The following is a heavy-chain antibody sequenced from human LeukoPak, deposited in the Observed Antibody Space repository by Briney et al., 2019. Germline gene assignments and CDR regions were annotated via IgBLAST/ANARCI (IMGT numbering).Heavy chain of an antibody. D-gene: IGHD6-13*01. CDR3: ARARVNAAAGIDY. V-gene: IGHV3-66*01. Sequence: GGSLRLSCAASGFTVSSSYMTWVRQAPGKGLEWVSVIYTDGSTGYADSVKGRFTFSRDNSKNTLYLQMNSLRAEDTAVYYCARARVNAAAGIDYWGQGTLVTVSS. J-gene: IGHJ4*02. CDR1: GFTVSSSY. CDR2: IYTDGST.